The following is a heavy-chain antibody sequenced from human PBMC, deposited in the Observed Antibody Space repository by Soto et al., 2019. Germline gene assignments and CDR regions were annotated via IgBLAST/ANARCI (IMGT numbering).Heavy chain of an antibody. CDR1: GGSISTGVYS. CDR2: INHSGST. Sequence: LSLTCDVSGGSISTGVYSWNWIRQPPGKGLEWVGYINHSGSTYDNPSLKSRVTMSVNRSKNQFSLNLTSVTAADTAVYFCARGHYRYAMDVWGQGTTVTVSS. J-gene: IGHJ6*02. CDR3: ARGHYRYAMDV. V-gene: IGHV4-30-2*01.